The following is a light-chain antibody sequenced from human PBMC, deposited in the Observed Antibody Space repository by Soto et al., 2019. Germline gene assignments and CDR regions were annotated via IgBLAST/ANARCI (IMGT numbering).Light chain of an antibody. V-gene: IGLV2-14*01. CDR3: SSYTSSSTLYV. J-gene: IGLJ1*01. CDR1: SSDVGGYNY. Sequence: QSVLTQPASVSGSPGQSITISCTGTSSDVGGYNYVSWYQQHPGKAPKLMIYAVSDRPSGVSNRFAGSKSGNTASLTISGLQGEDEADYYCSSYTSSSTLYVFGTGTRSPS. CDR2: AVS.